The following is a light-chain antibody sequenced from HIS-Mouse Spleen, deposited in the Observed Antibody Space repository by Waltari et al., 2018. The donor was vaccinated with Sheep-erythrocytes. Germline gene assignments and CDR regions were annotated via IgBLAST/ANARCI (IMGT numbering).Light chain of an antibody. CDR3: CSYAGSSTPWV. CDR2: EGS. Sequence: QSALTQPASVSGSPGQSITISCTGTSSDVGSYNLVSWYQQHPGKAPKLMIYEGSKRTSWFSNRFSGSNSGNTASLTISGLQAEDEADYYCCSYAGSSTPWVFGGGTKLTVL. V-gene: IGLV2-23*01. J-gene: IGLJ3*02. CDR1: SSDVGSYNL.